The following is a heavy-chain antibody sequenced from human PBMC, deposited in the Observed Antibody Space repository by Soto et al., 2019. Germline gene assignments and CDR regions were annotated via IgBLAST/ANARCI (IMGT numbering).Heavy chain of an antibody. CDR2: IYYSGST. J-gene: IGHJ6*02. Sequence: PSETLSLTCTVSGGSISSSSYYWGWIRQPPGKGLEWIGSIYYSGSTYYNPSLKSRVTISVDTSKNQFSLKLSSVTAADTAVYYCAIASPGYSSSWHRILYYYYSMDVWGQGTTVTVSS. CDR3: AIASPGYSSSWHRILYYYYSMDV. V-gene: IGHV4-39*01. D-gene: IGHD6-13*01. CDR1: GGSISSSSYY.